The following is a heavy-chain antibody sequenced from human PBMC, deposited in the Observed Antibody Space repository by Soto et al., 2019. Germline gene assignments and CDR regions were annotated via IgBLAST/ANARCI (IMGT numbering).Heavy chain of an antibody. J-gene: IGHJ4*02. V-gene: IGHV3-23*01. CDR1: GFTFSGYT. CDR3: SKDGWEN. D-gene: IGHD6-19*01. Sequence: EVQLLESGGGLAQPGGSLRLSCAASGFTFSGYTMAWVRQAPGKGLEWVSTISHSGESTYYAESVKGRFTISRDNSKNTLYLKMISLRGEDTVVYFCSKDGWENWGQGNLVTVAS. CDR2: ISHSGEST.